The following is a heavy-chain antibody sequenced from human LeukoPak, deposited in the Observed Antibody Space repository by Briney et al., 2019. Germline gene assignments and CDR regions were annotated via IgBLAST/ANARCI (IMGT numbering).Heavy chain of an antibody. CDR2: ISYDGSNK. CDR3: ARDHYYDSSGYYPPDY. Sequence: GGSLRLSCAASGFTFSSYAMHWVRQAPGKGLEWVAVISYDGSNKYYADSVKGRFTISRDNSKNTLYLQMNSLRAEDTAVYYCARDHYYDSSGYYPPDYWGQGTLVTVSS. V-gene: IGHV3-30-3*01. CDR1: GFTFSSYA. D-gene: IGHD3-22*01. J-gene: IGHJ4*02.